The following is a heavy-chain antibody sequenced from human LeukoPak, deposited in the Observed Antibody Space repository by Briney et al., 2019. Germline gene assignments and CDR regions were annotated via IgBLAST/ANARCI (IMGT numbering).Heavy chain of an antibody. D-gene: IGHD3-22*01. CDR2: ISAYNGNT. J-gene: IGHJ4*02. CDR1: GYTFTSYG. Sequence: ASVKVSCKASGYTFTSYGISWVRQAPGQGLEWMGWISAYNGNTNYAQKLQGRVTITTDKSTSTAYMELRSPRSDDTAVYYCARESSVFPPIYDSSGCLDYWGQGTLVTVSS. V-gene: IGHV1-18*01. CDR3: ARESSVFPPIYDSSGCLDY.